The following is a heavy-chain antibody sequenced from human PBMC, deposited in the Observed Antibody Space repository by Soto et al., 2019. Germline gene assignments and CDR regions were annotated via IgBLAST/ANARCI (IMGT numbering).Heavy chain of an antibody. CDR3: AREKNSGYYRTVDD. CDR2: VTHDGTER. Sequence: QVQLVASGGGVVQPGRSLSLSCAASGFTLSGHGLHWVRKAPGKGLEWVAVVTHDGTERHYPDSVKGRFTITRDISKNTFYLQMNSLRVEDTAMYYCAREKNSGYYRTVDDWGQGTLVTVSS. D-gene: IGHD3-10*01. V-gene: IGHV3-30*03. J-gene: IGHJ4*02. CDR1: GFTLSGHG.